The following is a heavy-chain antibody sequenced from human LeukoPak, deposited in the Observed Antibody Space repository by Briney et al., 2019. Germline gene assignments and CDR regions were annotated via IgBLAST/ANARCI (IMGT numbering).Heavy chain of an antibody. CDR2: IHSTGST. CDR1: GGSISRHY. J-gene: IGHJ4*02. D-gene: IGHD1-26*01. V-gene: IGHV4-59*11. Sequence: SETLSLTCTVSGGSISRHYWSWIRQPPGKGLEWIGYIHSTGSTNYNPSLKSRVIISVDTSRNQFSLKLSSVTAADTAVYYCARDGYSGSSLFDYWGQGALVTVSS. CDR3: ARDGYSGSSLFDY.